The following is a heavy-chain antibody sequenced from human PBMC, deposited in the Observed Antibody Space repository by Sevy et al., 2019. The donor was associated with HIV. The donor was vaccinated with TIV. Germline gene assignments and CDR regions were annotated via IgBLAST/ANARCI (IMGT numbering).Heavy chain of an antibody. Sequence: GGSLRLSCAASGFTFSNYAMNWVRQAPGKGLEWVSGISATGESTYYADSVKGQFTISRDNSRNTLYLQMNSLRAEDRVVDEGAKVDSCALDTCVSVFDSWGLRTLVTVSS. CDR2: ISATGEST. CDR1: GFTFSNYA. J-gene: IGHJ4*02. V-gene: IGHV3-23*01. D-gene: IGHD6-19*01. CDR3: AKVDSCALDTCVSVFDS.